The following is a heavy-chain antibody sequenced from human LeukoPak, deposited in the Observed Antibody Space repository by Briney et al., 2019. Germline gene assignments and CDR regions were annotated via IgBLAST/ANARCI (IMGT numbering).Heavy chain of an antibody. CDR1: GDSVSSNSAT. Sequence: SQTLSLTCAISGDSVSSNSATWTWIRQSPSRGLEWLGRTYYRSKWYNDYAISVQGRISVNPDTSKNQFSLQLKYVTPEDTALYYCARAPHGSGCDYWGQGILVTVSS. J-gene: IGHJ4*02. V-gene: IGHV6-1*01. D-gene: IGHD6-19*01. CDR2: TYYRSKWYN. CDR3: ARAPHGSGCDY.